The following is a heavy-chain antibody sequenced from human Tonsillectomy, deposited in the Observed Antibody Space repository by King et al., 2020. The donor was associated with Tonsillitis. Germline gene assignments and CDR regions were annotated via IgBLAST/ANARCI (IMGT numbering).Heavy chain of an antibody. Sequence: QLVQSGAEVKKPGSSVKVSCKVSGGTFTTYAINWVRQAPGQGLEWMGDIIPIFGRANYEQKFQGRVTITADESTSTAYMELNRLRSEDTAVYYCARDLDGMDVWGQGTTVTVSS. J-gene: IGHJ6*02. CDR1: GGTFTTYA. CDR2: IIPIFGRA. CDR3: ARDLDGMDV. V-gene: IGHV1-69*01.